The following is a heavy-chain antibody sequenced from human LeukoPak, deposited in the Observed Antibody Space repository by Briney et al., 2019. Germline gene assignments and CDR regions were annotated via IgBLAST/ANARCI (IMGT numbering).Heavy chain of an antibody. J-gene: IGHJ6*02. CDR2: INPNSGGT. Sequence: GASVKVSCKASGYTFTGYYMHWERQAPGQGLEWMGWINPNSGGTNYAQKFQGRVTMTRDTSISTAYMELCRLRSDDTAVYYCARAYDILTGYLYGMDVWGQGTTVTVSS. CDR1: GYTFTGYY. CDR3: ARAYDILTGYLYGMDV. V-gene: IGHV1-2*02. D-gene: IGHD3-9*01.